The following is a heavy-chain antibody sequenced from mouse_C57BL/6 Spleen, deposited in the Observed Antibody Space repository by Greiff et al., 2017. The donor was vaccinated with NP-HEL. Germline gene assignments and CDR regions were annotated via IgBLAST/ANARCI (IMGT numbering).Heavy chain of an antibody. Sequence: EVKLVESGGDLVKPGGSLPLSCAASGFTFSSYGMSWVRQTPDKRLEWVATISSGGSYTYYPDSVKGRFTISRDNAKNTLYLQMSSLKSEDTSMYYCARHEADYWGQGTTLTVSS. CDR1: GFTFSSYG. V-gene: IGHV5-6*01. CDR2: ISSGGSYT. J-gene: IGHJ2*01. CDR3: ARHEADY.